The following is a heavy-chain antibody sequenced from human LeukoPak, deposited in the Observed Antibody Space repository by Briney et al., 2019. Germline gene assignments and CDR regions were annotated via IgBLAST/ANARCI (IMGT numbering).Heavy chain of an antibody. V-gene: IGHV4-34*01. J-gene: IGHJ5*01. CDR1: GGSFSGYY. CDR2: INHSGST. D-gene: IGHD3-10*01. Sequence: SETLSLTCAAYGGSFSGYYWSWVRQPPGKGLEWIGEINHSGSTNYNPSLKSRLSISIDTSKNQFALRLNSVTAADTAVYYCARGLPIISMLRGVKPSVMFDSWGQGTLVTVSS. CDR3: ARGLPIISMLRGVKPSVMFDS.